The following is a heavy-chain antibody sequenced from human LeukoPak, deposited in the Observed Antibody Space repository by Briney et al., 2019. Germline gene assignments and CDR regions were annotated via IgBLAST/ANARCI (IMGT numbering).Heavy chain of an antibody. Sequence: ASVKVSCKASGYTFTGYYMHWVRQAPGQGLEWMGWINPNSGGTNYAQKFQGRVTMTRDTSISTAYMELSRLRSDDTAVYYCARDRLTGDYGGYSNWFDPWGQGTLVTVSS. CDR1: GYTFTGYY. V-gene: IGHV1-2*02. D-gene: IGHD4-23*01. J-gene: IGHJ5*02. CDR3: ARDRLTGDYGGYSNWFDP. CDR2: INPNSGGT.